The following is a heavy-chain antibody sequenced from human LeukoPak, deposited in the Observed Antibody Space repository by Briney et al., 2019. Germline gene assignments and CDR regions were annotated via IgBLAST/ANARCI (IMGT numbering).Heavy chain of an antibody. CDR3: ARGEEQQLIPFDY. Sequence: PGGSLRLSCAASGFTVGSNYMSWVRQAPGKGLEWVSVMYNGGSTYYADSVKGRFTISRDNSKNTLYLQMNSLRAEDTAVYYCARGEEQQLIPFDYWGQGTLVTVSS. CDR2: MYNGGST. CDR1: GFTVGSNY. J-gene: IGHJ4*02. V-gene: IGHV3-66*01. D-gene: IGHD6-13*01.